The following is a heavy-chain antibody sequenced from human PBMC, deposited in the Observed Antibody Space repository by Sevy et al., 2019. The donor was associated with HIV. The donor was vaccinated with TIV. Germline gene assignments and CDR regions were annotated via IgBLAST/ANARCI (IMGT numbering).Heavy chain of an antibody. J-gene: IGHJ4*02. CDR1: GFSFTDFW. Sequence: GGSLRLSCKASGFSFTDFWMQWIRQVPGKGPEWVANINQDGSEMYYVDSVKGRFTISRDNAESALYLQMHGLRAEDGAIYFCARRYFDLWGQGTVVTVSS. CDR3: ARRYFDL. CDR2: INQDGSEM. V-gene: IGHV3-7*01.